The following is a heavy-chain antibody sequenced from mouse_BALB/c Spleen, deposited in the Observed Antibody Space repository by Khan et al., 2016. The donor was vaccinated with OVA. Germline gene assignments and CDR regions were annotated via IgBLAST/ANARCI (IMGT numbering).Heavy chain of an antibody. J-gene: IGHJ4*01. CDR1: GFSLTSYG. CDR2: IWGDGST. CDR3: AKWGTANYYAMDY. Sequence: QVQLKQSGPGLVAPSQSLSITCTVSGFSLTSYGVNWVRQPPGKGLEWLGVIWGDGSTNYHSTLMSRLSISKDNSQRQVFLKLISLQTDDTATYYCAKWGTANYYAMDYWGQGTSVTVSS. V-gene: IGHV2-3*01. D-gene: IGHD1-2*01.